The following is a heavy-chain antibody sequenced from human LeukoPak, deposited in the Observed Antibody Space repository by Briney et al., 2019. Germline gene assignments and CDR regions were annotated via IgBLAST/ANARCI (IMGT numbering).Heavy chain of an antibody. CDR2: INPSGGST. V-gene: IGHV1-46*01. CDR1: GYTFTSYY. J-gene: IGHJ4*02. Sequence: ASVKVSCKASGYTFTSYYMHRVRQAPGQGLEWMGIINPSGGSTSYAQKFQGRVTMARDTSTSTVYMELSSLRSEDTAVYYCARDFMVRGVIIGYWGQGTLVTVSS. CDR3: ARDFMVRGVIIGY. D-gene: IGHD3-10*01.